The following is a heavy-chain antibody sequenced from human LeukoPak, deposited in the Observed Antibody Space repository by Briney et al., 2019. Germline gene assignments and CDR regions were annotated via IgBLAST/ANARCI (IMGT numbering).Heavy chain of an antibody. J-gene: IGHJ4*02. D-gene: IGHD3-22*01. CDR3: ARTTYYYDSSGYYEYYFDY. CDR2: IYPGDSDT. Sequence: GESLKISCKGSGNSFTSYWIGWVRQMPGKGLEWMGIIYPGDSDTRYSPSFQGQVTISADKSISTAYLQWSSLKASDTAMYYCARTTYYYDSSGYYEYYFDYWGQGTLVTVSS. V-gene: IGHV5-51*01. CDR1: GNSFTSYW.